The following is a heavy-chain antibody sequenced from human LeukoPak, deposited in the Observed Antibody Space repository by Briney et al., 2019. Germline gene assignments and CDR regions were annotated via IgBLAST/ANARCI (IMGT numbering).Heavy chain of an antibody. CDR3: ARRIAAAGTSH. CDR2: ISDSGST. Sequence: SETLSLTCTVSGGSISTYYWSWIRQPPGKGLEWVGYISDSGSTNYNPSLKSRVTISVDTSKNQFSLKLSSVTAADTAVYYCARRIAAAGTSHWGQGTLVTVSS. V-gene: IGHV4-59*12. D-gene: IGHD6-13*01. CDR1: GGSISTYY. J-gene: IGHJ4*02.